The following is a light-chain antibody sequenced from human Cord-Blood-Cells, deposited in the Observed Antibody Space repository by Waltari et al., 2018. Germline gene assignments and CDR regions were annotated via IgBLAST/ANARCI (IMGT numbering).Light chain of an antibody. CDR1: SSDVGSYNR. V-gene: IGLV2-18*02. CDR2: EVS. J-gene: IGLJ2*01. CDR3: SSYTSSSTLV. Sequence: QSALTQPPSVSGSPGQSVPISCTGTSSDVGSYNRVSWYQHPPGTAPKLMIYEVSNRPSGVPDRFSGSKSGNTASLTISGLQAEDEADYYCSSYTSSSTLVFGGGTKLTVL.